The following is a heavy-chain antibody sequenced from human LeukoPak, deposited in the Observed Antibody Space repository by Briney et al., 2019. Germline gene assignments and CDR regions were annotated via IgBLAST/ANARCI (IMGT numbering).Heavy chain of an antibody. Sequence: SGGSLRLSCAASGFTFSSYAMSWVRQAPGKGLEWVSAISGSGGSTYYADSVKGRFTISRDNSKNTLYLQMNSLRAEDTAVYYCAKVLPPWGGSYYNVGYYYYGMDVWGQGTTVTVSS. CDR3: AKVLPPWGGSYYNVGYYYYGMDV. V-gene: IGHV3-23*01. CDR2: ISGSGGST. D-gene: IGHD3-10*01. CDR1: GFTFSSYA. J-gene: IGHJ6*02.